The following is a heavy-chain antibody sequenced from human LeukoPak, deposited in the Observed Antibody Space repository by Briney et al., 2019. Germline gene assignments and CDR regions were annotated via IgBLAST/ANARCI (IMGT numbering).Heavy chain of an antibody. CDR3: ASCIKVSRSFDS. V-gene: IGHV4-31*02. CDR2: IYYSGST. J-gene: IGHJ4*02. D-gene: IGHD1-14*01. CDR1: GFTVSDNY. Sequence: LRLSCAASGFTVSDNYMSWIRQPPGKGLEWIGYIYYSGSTYYNPSLKSRVTISVDTSKNQFSLKLSSVTAADTAVYYCASCIKVSRSFDSWGQGTLITVSS.